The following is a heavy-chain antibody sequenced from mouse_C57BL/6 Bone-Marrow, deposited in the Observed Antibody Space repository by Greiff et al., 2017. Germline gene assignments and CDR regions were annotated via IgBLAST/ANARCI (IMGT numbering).Heavy chain of an antibody. V-gene: IGHV10-3*01. CDR3: VRDKGNYLAY. CDR1: GFNINTYS. D-gene: IGHD2-1*01. Sequence: EVQLVESGGGFVQPKGSFKLSCAASGFNINTYSMHWVRQAPGQGLEWVARIRSKSSNYATYYADSVKDRFTISRDDSQSMLYLQMNNLKTEDTAMYYCVRDKGNYLAYWGQGTLVTVSA. J-gene: IGHJ3*01. CDR2: IRSKSSNYAT.